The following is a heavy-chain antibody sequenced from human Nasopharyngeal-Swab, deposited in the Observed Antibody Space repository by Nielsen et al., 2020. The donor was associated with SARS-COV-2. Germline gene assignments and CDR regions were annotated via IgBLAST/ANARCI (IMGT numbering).Heavy chain of an antibody. CDR1: GASISSVGYY. Sequence: SDTLSLTFTLSGASISSVGYYWSWMRQHPGKGLERIGYIYYSGSTYCNLSLKSRVTISADTSKNQFSLKLSSVTAADTAVYYCARDRRAQSGRGFGEPWNYYGMDVWGQGTTVTVSS. J-gene: IGHJ6*02. CDR2: IYYSGST. V-gene: IGHV4-31*03. CDR3: ARDRRAQSGRGFGEPWNYYGMDV. D-gene: IGHD3-10*01.